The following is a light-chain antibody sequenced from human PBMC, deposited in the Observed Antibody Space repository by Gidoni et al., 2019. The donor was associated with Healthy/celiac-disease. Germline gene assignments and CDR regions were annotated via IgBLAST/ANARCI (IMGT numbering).Light chain of an antibody. CDR2: EVS. CDR3: CSYAGTLV. V-gene: IGLV2-23*02. Sequence: SALTQPASVSGSPGQSITISCTRTSSDVGSYNLVSWYQQHPGKAPKLMIYEVSKRPSGVSNRFSGSKSGNTASLTISGLQAEDEADYYCCSYAGTLVFGGGTKLTVL. J-gene: IGLJ2*01. CDR1: SSDVGSYNL.